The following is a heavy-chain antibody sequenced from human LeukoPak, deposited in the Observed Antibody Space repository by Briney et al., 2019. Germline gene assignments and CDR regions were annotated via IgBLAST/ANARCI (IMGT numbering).Heavy chain of an antibody. Sequence: GGSLRLSCAASGFTFSGSAMHWVRQASGKGLEWVGRIRSKANSYATAYAASVKGRFTISRDDSKNTAYLQINSLKTEDTAVYYCTPQYCSGGSCLRPWGQGTLVTVSS. V-gene: IGHV3-73*01. D-gene: IGHD2-15*01. CDR1: GFTFSGSA. CDR3: TPQYCSGGSCLRP. CDR2: IRSKANSYAT. J-gene: IGHJ5*02.